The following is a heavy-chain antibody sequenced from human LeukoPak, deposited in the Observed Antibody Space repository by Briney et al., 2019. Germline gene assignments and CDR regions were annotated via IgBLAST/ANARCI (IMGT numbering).Heavy chain of an antibody. Sequence: SETLSLTCAVSGGSISSSNWWSWVRQPPGKGLEWIGEIYHSGSTNYNPSLKSRVTISVDKSKNQFSLKLSFVTAADTAVYYCARASTTVWAFDIWGQGTMVTVSS. CDR2: IYHSGST. CDR3: ARASTTVWAFDI. J-gene: IGHJ3*02. V-gene: IGHV4-4*02. D-gene: IGHD4-17*01. CDR1: GGSISSSNW.